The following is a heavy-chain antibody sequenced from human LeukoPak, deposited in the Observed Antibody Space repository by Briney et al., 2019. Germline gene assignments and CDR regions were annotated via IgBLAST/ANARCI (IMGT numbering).Heavy chain of an antibody. V-gene: IGHV3-23*01. CDR3: AKDAAGPEY. Sequence: GGSLRLSRVVSGLTFSSDSMSWVRQAPGKGLEWVSGISASGGDTWYPDSVKGRFTISRDNSKNTLFLQMNSLRVEDTAIYYCAKDAAGPEYWGQGTLVTVSS. CDR2: ISASGGDT. J-gene: IGHJ4*02. D-gene: IGHD6-13*01. CDR1: GLTFSSDS.